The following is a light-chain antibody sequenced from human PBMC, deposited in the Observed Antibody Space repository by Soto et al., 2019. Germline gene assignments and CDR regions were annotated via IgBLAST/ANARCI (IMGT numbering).Light chain of an antibody. J-gene: IGLJ3*02. CDR3: CSYAGTYTWV. V-gene: IGLV2-11*01. CDR1: SSEVGGYNS. Sequence: QSALTQPRSVSGSPGQSVTISCTGTSSEVGGYNSVSWYQQYPGKAPKLMIYDVSKRPSGVPDRFSGSKSGNAASLTISGLQAEDEADYYCCSYAGTYTWVFGGGTKVTVL. CDR2: DVS.